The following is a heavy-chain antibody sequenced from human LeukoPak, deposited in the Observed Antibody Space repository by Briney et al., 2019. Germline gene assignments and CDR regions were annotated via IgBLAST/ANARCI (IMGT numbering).Heavy chain of an antibody. Sequence: SETLSLTCTVSGGSISSYYWSWIRQPAGKGLEWIGRIYTSGSTNYNPTLKSRVTMSIDTSKNQFSLKLCSVTAADTGMYYCARDLFCYGSGSYYFDYWGQGTLVTLSS. CDR1: GGSISSYY. D-gene: IGHD3-10*01. CDR3: ARDLFCYGSGSYYFDY. V-gene: IGHV4-4*07. CDR2: IYTSGST. J-gene: IGHJ4*02.